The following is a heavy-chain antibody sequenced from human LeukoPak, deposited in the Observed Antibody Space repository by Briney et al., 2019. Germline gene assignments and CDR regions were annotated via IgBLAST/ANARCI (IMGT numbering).Heavy chain of an antibody. J-gene: IGHJ4*02. Sequence: ASVKVSCKASGYTFTGYYMHWVRQAPGQGLEWMGWINPNSGGTNYAQKFQGRVTTTRDTSISTAYMELSRLRSDDTAVYYCARGDMRITMVRGVITNGYFFDYWGQGTLVTVSS. CDR3: ARGDMRITMVRGVITNGYFFDY. V-gene: IGHV1-2*02. CDR1: GYTFTGYY. CDR2: INPNSGGT. D-gene: IGHD3-10*01.